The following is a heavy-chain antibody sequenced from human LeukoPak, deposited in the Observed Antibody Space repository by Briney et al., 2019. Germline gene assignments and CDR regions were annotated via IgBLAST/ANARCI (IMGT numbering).Heavy chain of an antibody. J-gene: IGHJ3*02. CDR1: GFTFSSYG. V-gene: IGHV3-30*02. CDR2: IRYDGSNK. Sequence: PGGSLRLSCAASGFTFSSYGMHWVRQAPGKGLEWVAFIRYDGSNKYYADSVKGRFTISRDNSKNTPYLQMNSLRAEDTAVYYCAKARGGSGSSFDAFDIWGQGTMVTVSS. CDR3: AKARGGSGSSFDAFDI. D-gene: IGHD3-10*01.